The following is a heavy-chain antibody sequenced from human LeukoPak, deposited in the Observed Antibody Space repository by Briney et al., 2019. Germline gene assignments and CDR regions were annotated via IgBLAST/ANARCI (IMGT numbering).Heavy chain of an antibody. J-gene: IGHJ4*02. D-gene: IGHD3-10*01. CDR1: SGSIRNSNYY. CDR3: ARYYGSGRGADY. CDR2: IFYDGTS. Sequence: PSETLSLTCTVSSGSIRNSNYYWGWIRQPPGKGLEWIGSIFYDGTSDYNPSLKSRVTISVDTSKNKFSLKVKSVTAADTAVYFCARYYGSGRGADYWGQGTLVTVSS. V-gene: IGHV4-39*01.